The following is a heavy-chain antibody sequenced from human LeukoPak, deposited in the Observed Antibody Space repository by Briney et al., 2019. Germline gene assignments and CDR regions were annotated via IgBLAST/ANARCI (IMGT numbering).Heavy chain of an antibody. J-gene: IGHJ4*02. CDR1: GFTFSSYS. CDR3: ARGIGGSFDK. CDR2: INQHGSEK. V-gene: IGHV3-7*01. Sequence: GGSLRLSCAASGFTFSSYSMNWVRQAPGKGLEWVANINQHGSEKYYVDSVKGRFTISRDNAKNSVDLQMDSLGAEDTALYYCARGIGGSFDKWGQGTLVTVSS. D-gene: IGHD2-15*01.